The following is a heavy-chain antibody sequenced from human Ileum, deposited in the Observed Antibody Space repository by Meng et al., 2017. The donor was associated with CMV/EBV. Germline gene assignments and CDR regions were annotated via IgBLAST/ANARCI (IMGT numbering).Heavy chain of an antibody. Sequence: QMQLPESGPGLVKPAETRSLTCTASGAPISSGSHSWAWFRQPPGKRLEWIGSMYFSGIADYNPSLKSRVTISLHATQKQFSLRLTSVTAADSAVYFCARDLTNKWFYYWGQGTLVTVSS. CDR1: GAPISSGSHS. CDR2: MYFSGIA. CDR3: ARDLTNKWFYY. J-gene: IGHJ4*02. V-gene: IGHV4-39*07. D-gene: IGHD1-26*01.